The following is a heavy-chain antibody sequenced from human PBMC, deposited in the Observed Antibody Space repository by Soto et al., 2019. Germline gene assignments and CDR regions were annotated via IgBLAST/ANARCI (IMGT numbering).Heavy chain of an antibody. D-gene: IGHD6-13*01. CDR1: GYTFTSYG. Sequence: ASVKVSCKASGYTFTSYGISWVRQAPGQGLEWMGWISAYNGNTNYAQKLQGRVTMTTDTSTSTAYMELRSLRSDDTAVYYCARRIPTAGLFDFWGQGALVTVSS. CDR2: ISAYNGNT. V-gene: IGHV1-18*01. J-gene: IGHJ4*02. CDR3: ARRIPTAGLFDF.